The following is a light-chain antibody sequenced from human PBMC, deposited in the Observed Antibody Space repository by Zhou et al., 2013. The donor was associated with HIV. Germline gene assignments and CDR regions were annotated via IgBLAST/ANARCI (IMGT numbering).Light chain of an antibody. V-gene: IGKV1-33*01. CDR3: QHYDSLPVT. Sequence: DIQMTQSPSSLSASLGDKVTITCRASQDINNYLNWFQQKPGRAPRLLIYDASKLKPGVPSRFSGSGSGTSFSLTISSPQPEDIATYYCQHYDSLPVTFGGGSKLEIK. CDR2: DAS. J-gene: IGKJ4*01. CDR1: QDINNY.